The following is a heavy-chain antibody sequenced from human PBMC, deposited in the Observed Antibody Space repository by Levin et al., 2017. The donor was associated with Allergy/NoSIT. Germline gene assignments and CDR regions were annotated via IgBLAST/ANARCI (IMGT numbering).Heavy chain of an antibody. J-gene: IGHJ4*02. CDR2: VSPSGSNT. CDR1: GFTFRSYA. D-gene: IGHD2-8*01. V-gene: IGHV3-23*01. CDR3: AKTALNPNGVFPFGF. Sequence: GGSLRLSCAASGFTFRSYAMTWVRQAPGKGLEWVSGVSPSGSNTFYADSVKGRFTISRDNSKNTLSLQMDSLRAEDTAVYHCAKTALNPNGVFPFGFWGQGTLVTVSS.